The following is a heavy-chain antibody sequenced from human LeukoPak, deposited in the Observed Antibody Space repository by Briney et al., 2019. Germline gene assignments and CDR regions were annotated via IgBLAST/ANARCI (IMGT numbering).Heavy chain of an antibody. J-gene: IGHJ5*02. CDR2: IIPIFGTA. CDR1: GGTFSSYA. CDR3: ARGKNWNYEKNWFDP. Sequence: ASVKVSCKASGGTFSSYAISWVRQAPGQGLEWMGGIIPIFGTANYAQKFQGRVTITADKSTSTAYMELSSLRSEDMAVYYCARGKNWNYEKNWFDPWGQGTLVTVSS. D-gene: IGHD1-7*01. V-gene: IGHV1-69*06.